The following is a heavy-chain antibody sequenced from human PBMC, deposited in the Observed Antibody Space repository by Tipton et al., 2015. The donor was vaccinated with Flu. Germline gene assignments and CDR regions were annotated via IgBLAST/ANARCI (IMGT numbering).Heavy chain of an antibody. V-gene: IGHV3-53*01. Sequence: GSLRLSCAVSGFSVSSNYMSWVRQAPGKGLEWLSIIYAGGSTHYGDSVKGRFTVSRDTSKNTLFLQMDSLRAEDTAVYYCARDKLGTVGPLESWGQGTLVAVSS. D-gene: IGHD1-26*01. J-gene: IGHJ4*02. CDR1: GFSVSSNY. CDR2: IYAGGST. CDR3: ARDKLGTVGPLES.